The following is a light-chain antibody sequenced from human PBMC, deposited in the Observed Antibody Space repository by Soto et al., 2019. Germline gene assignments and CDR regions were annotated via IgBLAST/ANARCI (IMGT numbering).Light chain of an antibody. J-gene: IGLJ2*01. CDR1: SSNIGAGYD. CDR2: GNS. V-gene: IGLV1-40*01. Sequence: QSVLTQPPSVSGAPGQRVTISCTGSSSNIGAGYDVHWYQQLPGTAPKLLIYGNSNRPSGVPDRFSGSKSGTSASLAITGHQAEDEADYYHPSYDSILSGSVFGGGTQLTVL. CDR3: PSYDSILSGSV.